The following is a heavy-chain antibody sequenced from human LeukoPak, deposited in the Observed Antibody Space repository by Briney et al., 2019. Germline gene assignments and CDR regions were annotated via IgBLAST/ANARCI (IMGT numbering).Heavy chain of an antibody. V-gene: IGHV3-21*01. CDR2: ISSSSDYI. D-gene: IGHD4-17*01. J-gene: IGHJ5*02. CDR3: ARGATTTRFGRFDP. CDR1: GFSFISYS. Sequence: TGGSLRLSCAASGFSFISYSMNWVRQAPGKGLEWVSSISSSSDYIYHADSVKGRFTISRDNAKKSLYLQMNSLRVEDTAVYYCARGATTTRFGRFDPWGQGTLVMVSS.